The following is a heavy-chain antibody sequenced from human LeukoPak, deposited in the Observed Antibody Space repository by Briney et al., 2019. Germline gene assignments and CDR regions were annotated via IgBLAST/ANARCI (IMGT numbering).Heavy chain of an antibody. V-gene: IGHV1-8*03. CDR3: ARSRDYYYMDV. CDR1: GYTFTSYD. Sequence: GASVKVSCKASGYTFTSYDINWVRQATGQGLEWMGWMNPNSGNTGYAQKFQGRVTITRNTSISTAYMELSSLRSEDTAVYYCARSRDYYYMDVWGKGTTVTVSS. CDR2: MNPNSGNT. J-gene: IGHJ6*03.